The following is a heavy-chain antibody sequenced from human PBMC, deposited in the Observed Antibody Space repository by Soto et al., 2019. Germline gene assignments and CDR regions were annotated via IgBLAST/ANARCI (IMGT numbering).Heavy chain of an antibody. D-gene: IGHD3-22*01. Sequence: QVQLVQSGAEVKKPGASVKVSCKASGYTFTSYYMHWVRQAPGQGLEWMGIINPSGGSTSYAQKFQGRVTMPRDTSTSTVYMELSSLRSDDTAVYYCARDEGYYYDSSGYYPDYWGQGTLVTVSS. V-gene: IGHV1-46*01. CDR2: INPSGGST. CDR1: GYTFTSYY. J-gene: IGHJ4*02. CDR3: ARDEGYYYDSSGYYPDY.